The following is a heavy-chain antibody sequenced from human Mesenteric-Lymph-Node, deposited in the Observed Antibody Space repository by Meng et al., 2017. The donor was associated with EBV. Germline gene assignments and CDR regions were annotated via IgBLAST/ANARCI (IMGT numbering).Heavy chain of an antibody. CDR3: AKLDANDYGFYFDS. CDR1: GFTFTAYA. Sequence: EVQLLESGGGLVQPGGSLRLSCAASGFTFTAYAMSWVRQAPGKGLEWVSAVGAGGNTYYVDSVEGRFTVSRDDSKNTLYLQMDSLRAEDTAIYFCAKLDANDYGFYFDSWGQGTRVTVSS. J-gene: IGHJ4*02. D-gene: IGHD4-17*01. V-gene: IGHV3-23*01. CDR2: VGAGGNT.